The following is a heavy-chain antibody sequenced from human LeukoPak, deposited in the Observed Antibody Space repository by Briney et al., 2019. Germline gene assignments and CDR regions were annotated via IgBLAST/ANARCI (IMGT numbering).Heavy chain of an antibody. J-gene: IGHJ4*02. CDR1: GYTFNIYG. CDR3: ARDYRGIAVADYYFDY. V-gene: IGHV1-18*01. D-gene: IGHD6-19*01. Sequence: ASVTVSFTASGYTFNIYGISWMRQAPGQGREGMGWISAYNGNTKYAQKFQGRVTVTTDTATSTAYMELNSLRSDDTAVYYCARDYRGIAVADYYFDYWGQGTLVSVSS. CDR2: ISAYNGNT.